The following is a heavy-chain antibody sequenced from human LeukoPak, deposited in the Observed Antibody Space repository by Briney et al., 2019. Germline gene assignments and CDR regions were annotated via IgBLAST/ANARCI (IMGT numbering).Heavy chain of an antibody. J-gene: IGHJ4*02. V-gene: IGHV1-69*13. CDR3: ARVGCSSTSCYGEFDY. D-gene: IGHD2-2*01. CDR2: IIPIFGTA. CDR1: GGTFSSYA. Sequence: ASVKVSCKASGGTFSSYAISWVRQAPRQGLEWMGGIIPIFGTANYAQKFQGRVTITADESTSTAYMELSSLRSEDTAVYYCARVGCSSTSCYGEFDYWGQGTLVTVSS.